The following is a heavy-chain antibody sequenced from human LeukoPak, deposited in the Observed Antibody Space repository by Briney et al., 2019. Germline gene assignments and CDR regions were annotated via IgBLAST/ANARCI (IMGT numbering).Heavy chain of an antibody. CDR3: ARDLYTMVRGVTSPIPFDY. V-gene: IGHV1-18*01. CDR2: ISAYNDNT. CDR1: GYTFTSYG. D-gene: IGHD3-10*01. J-gene: IGHJ4*02. Sequence: ASVKVSCKASGYTFTSYGISWVRQAPGQGLEWMGWISAYNDNTNYAQKLQGRVTMTTDTSTSTAYMELRSLRSDDTAVYYCARDLYTMVRGVTSPIPFDYWGQGTLVTVSS.